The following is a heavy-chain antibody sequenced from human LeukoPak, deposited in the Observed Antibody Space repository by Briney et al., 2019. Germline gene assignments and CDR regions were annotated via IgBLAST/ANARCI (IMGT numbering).Heavy chain of an antibody. CDR1: GYTFTSYA. J-gene: IGHJ5*02. V-gene: IGHV7-4-1*02. Sequence: ASVKVSCKASGYTFTSYAMNWVRQAPGQGLEWMGWINTNTGNPTYAQGFTGRFVFSLDTSVSTAYLQISSLKAEDTAAYYCARALLWFGELSVWFDPWGQGTLVTVSS. CDR3: ARALLWFGELSVWFDP. D-gene: IGHD3-10*01. CDR2: INTNTGNP.